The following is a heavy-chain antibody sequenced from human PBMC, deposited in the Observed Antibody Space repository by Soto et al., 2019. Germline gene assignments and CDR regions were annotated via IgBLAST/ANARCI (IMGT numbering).Heavy chain of an antibody. D-gene: IGHD7-27*01. CDR1: GGSISSYY. Sequence: PSETLSLTCTVSGGSISSYYWSWIRQPPGKGLEWIGYIYYSGSTNYNPSLKSRVTISVDTSKNQFSLKLSSVTAADTAVYYCARKLTGHDAFDIWGQGTMVTV. J-gene: IGHJ3*02. V-gene: IGHV4-59*08. CDR2: IYYSGST. CDR3: ARKLTGHDAFDI.